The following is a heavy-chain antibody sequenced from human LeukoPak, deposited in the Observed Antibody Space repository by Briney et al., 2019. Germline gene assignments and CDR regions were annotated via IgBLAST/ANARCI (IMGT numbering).Heavy chain of an antibody. CDR1: GASISGSNYY. Sequence: KPSETLSLTCTVSGASISGSNYYRSWIRQPPGKGLEWIGYIYYSGSTYYNPSLKSRVTISVDTSKNQFSLKLSSVTAVDTAVYYCAREDSGSNAFDIWGQGTMVTVSS. D-gene: IGHD3-10*01. CDR2: IYYSGST. CDR3: AREDSGSNAFDI. V-gene: IGHV4-30-4*02. J-gene: IGHJ3*02.